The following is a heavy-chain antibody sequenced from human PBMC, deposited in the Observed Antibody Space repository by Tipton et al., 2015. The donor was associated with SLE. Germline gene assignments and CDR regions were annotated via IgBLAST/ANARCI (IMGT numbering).Heavy chain of an antibody. J-gene: IGHJ6*03. V-gene: IGHV4-38-2*02. CDR1: DDSVSSAYY. Sequence: TLSLTCIVSDDSVSSAYYWAWIRQPPGKGLQWIACIYRTGTTYVNPSLKSRVTISIDTSKNHFSLKVNSVTAADTAVYYCARGYYYYMDVWGKGTTVTVSS. CDR2: IYRTGTT. CDR3: ARGYYYYMDV.